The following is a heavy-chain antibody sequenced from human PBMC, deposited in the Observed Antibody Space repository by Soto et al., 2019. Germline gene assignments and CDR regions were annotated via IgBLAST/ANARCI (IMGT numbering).Heavy chain of an antibody. CDR2: IYNSGST. CDR1: GGSISESNDH. D-gene: IGHD5-18*01. V-gene: IGHV4-30-4*08. Sequence: SETLSLTCTVSGGSISESNDHWGGVRQPPGKGLEWIGNIYNSGSTYYNPSLKSRVTISVDTSKNQFSLKLSSVTAADTAVYYCARASPVVTDVWGQGTTVTVSS. CDR3: ARASPVVTDV. J-gene: IGHJ6*02.